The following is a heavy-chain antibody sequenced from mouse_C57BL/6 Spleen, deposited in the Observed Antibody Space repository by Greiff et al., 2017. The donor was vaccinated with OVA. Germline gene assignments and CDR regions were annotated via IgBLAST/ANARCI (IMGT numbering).Heavy chain of an antibody. CDR1: GYSFTDYN. Sequence: EVKVVESGPELVKPGASVKISCKASGYSFTDYNMNWVKQSNGKSLEWIGVINPNYGTTSYNQKFKGKATLTVDQSSSTAYMQLNSLTSEDSAVYYCAREEDFSYYFDYWGQGTTLTVSS. CDR3: AREEDFSYYFDY. V-gene: IGHV1-39*01. J-gene: IGHJ2*01. CDR2: INPNYGTT.